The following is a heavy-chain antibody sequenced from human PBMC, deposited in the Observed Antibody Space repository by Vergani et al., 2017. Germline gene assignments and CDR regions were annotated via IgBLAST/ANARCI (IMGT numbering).Heavy chain of an antibody. Sequence: QVQLVQSGAEVKKPGASVKVSCKASGYTFTSYYMHWVRQAPGQGLEWMGIINPSGGSTSYAQKFQGRVTMTRDTSTSTVYMELSSLRSEDTAVYYCARGTLVVVPAAILLSWFDPWGQGTLVTVSS. D-gene: IGHD2-2*02. V-gene: IGHV1-46*01. CDR3: ARGTLVVVPAAILLSWFDP. CDR1: GYTFTSYY. CDR2: INPSGGST. J-gene: IGHJ5*02.